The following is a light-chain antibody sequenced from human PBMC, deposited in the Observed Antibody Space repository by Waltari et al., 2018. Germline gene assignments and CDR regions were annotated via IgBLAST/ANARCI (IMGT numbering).Light chain of an antibody. Sequence: EIVMTQSPATLSVSPGERATLSCRASQSISSNLAWYRQKPGKAPRLLIYGASFRATGIPARFSGSGSGTEFTLTISSLQSEDFAVYYCQQYNNWPPTTFGQGTKLEIK. V-gene: IGKV3-15*01. CDR3: QQYNNWPPTT. CDR1: QSISSN. J-gene: IGKJ2*01. CDR2: GAS.